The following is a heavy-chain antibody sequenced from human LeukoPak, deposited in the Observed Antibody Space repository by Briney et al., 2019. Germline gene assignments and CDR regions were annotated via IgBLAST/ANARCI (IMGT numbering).Heavy chain of an antibody. V-gene: IGHV3-23*01. Sequence: GGSLRLSCAASGFTFSSYAMSWVRQAPGKGLEWVSGISGSGSSTYYADSVKGRFTISRDNSKNTLYLQMNSLRAEDTAVYYCSKSGSEGGYSYGPRAFDYWGQGTLVTVSS. J-gene: IGHJ4*02. CDR1: GFTFSSYA. CDR3: SKSGSEGGYSYGPRAFDY. D-gene: IGHD5-18*01. CDR2: ISGSGSST.